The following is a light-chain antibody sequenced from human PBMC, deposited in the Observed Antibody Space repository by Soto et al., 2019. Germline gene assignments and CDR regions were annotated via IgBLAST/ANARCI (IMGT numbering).Light chain of an antibody. CDR2: EDN. CDR1: SGSIASNY. Sequence: NFMLTQPHSVSESPGKTVTISCTRSSGSIASNYVQWYHQRPGSAPTIVMYEDNQRPSGVPDRFSGSIDRSSNSASLTISGLKTEDEGDFYCQSYDSSNWVFGGGTKLPVL. J-gene: IGLJ3*02. CDR3: QSYDSSNWV. V-gene: IGLV6-57*04.